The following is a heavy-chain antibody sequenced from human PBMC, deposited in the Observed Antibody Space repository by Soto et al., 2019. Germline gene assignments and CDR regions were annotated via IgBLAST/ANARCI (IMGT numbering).Heavy chain of an antibody. V-gene: IGHV3-23*01. CDR3: ARVAPEYSSTPRRFDF. CDR1: GFTFGIYA. CDR2: ISGSGGSI. J-gene: IGHJ4*02. Sequence: LRLSCAASGFTFGIYAMSWVRQAPGKGLEWVSSISGSGGSIYYAHSVKGRFTISRDKTKNTLDLQMNSLRAEDTAVYHCARVAPEYSSTPRRFDFWGQGTLVTVSS. D-gene: IGHD6-13*01.